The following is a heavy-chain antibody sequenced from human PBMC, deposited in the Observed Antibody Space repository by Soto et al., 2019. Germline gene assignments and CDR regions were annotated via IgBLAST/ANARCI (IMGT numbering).Heavy chain of an antibody. CDR1: IGSISGYY. Sequence: LSLTCTVSIGSISGYYWNWIRQPPGKGLEWIGYISHSGSTNYNPSLKSRVTMSLDTSKNQFSLNLSSVTAADTAVYDCARAGVNSGIFDYWGQGTLVTVSS. D-gene: IGHD3-10*01. J-gene: IGHJ4*02. CDR3: ARAGVNSGIFDY. CDR2: ISHSGST. V-gene: IGHV4-59*01.